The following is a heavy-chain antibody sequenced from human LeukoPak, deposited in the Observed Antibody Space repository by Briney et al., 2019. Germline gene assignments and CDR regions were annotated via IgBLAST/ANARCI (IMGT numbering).Heavy chain of an antibody. CDR1: GFTFSDYY. J-gene: IGHJ4*02. D-gene: IGHD6-19*01. CDR3: AREESSRFDY. V-gene: IGHV3-11*04. Sequence: GGSLRLSCAASGFTFSDYYMSWIRQAPGKGLEWVSYISSSGIIRYYADSVRGRFTISRDNAKNSLYLQMNSLRAEDTAVYYCAREESSRFDYWGQGTLVTVSS. CDR2: ISSSGIIR.